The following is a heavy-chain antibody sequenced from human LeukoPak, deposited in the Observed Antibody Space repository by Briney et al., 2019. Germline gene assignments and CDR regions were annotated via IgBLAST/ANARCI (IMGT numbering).Heavy chain of an antibody. CDR3: ARVRDRGSYTPADY. CDR2: ISSSGSTI. J-gene: IGHJ4*02. V-gene: IGHV3-48*03. Sequence: GGSLRLSCAASGFTFSSYEMNWVRQAPGKGLEWVSYISSSGSTIYYADSVKGRFTISRDNAKNSLYLQMNSLRAEDTALYYCARVRDRGSYTPADYWGQGTLVTVSS. CDR1: GFTFSSYE. D-gene: IGHD1-26*01.